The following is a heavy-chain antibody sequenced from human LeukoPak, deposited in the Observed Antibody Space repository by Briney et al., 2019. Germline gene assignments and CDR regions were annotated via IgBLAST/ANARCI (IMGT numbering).Heavy chain of an antibody. D-gene: IGHD2-15*01. CDR2: ISYDGSNK. Sequence: GGSLRLSCAAPGFTFSSYAMHWVRQAPGKGLEWVAVISYDGSNKYYADSVKGRFTISRDNSKNTLYLQMNSLRAEDTAVYYCARDAGYSDAFDIWGQGTMVTVSS. V-gene: IGHV3-30-3*01. J-gene: IGHJ3*02. CDR3: ARDAGYSDAFDI. CDR1: GFTFSSYA.